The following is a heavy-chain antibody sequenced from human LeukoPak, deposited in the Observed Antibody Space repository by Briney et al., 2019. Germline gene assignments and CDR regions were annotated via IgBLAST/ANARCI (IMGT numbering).Heavy chain of an antibody. Sequence: SQTLSLTCAVSGGSISSGGYSWRWIRQPPGKGLEWIGYIYHSGRTHYNPSLKSRVTISVDRSKNQFSLKLSSVSAADTAVYYRARAHCSSISCYGYWFDAWGQGTLVTVSS. J-gene: IGHJ5*02. CDR1: GGSISSGGYS. CDR2: IYHSGRT. CDR3: ARAHCSSISCYGYWFDA. V-gene: IGHV4-30-2*01. D-gene: IGHD2-2*01.